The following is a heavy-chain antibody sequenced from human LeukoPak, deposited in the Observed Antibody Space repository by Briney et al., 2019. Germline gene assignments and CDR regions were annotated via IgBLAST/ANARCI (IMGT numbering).Heavy chain of an antibody. D-gene: IGHD3-9*01. V-gene: IGHV1-18*01. CDR1: GYTFISYG. CDR2: ISTYNGDT. J-gene: IGHJ3*02. Sequence: GASVKVSCKASGYTFISYGSSWVRQGPGQGLERMAWISTYNGDTKYAQKVQGRVTMTTDTSTTTAYMELRSLRSDDTAVYYCARDWYYDILTGSFDTFDIWGQGTMVAVSS. CDR3: ARDWYYDILTGSFDTFDI.